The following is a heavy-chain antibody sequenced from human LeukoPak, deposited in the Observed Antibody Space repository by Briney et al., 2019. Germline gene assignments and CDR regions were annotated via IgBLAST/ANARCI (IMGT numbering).Heavy chain of an antibody. CDR2: IIPIFGTA. J-gene: IGHJ4*02. CDR3: ARQRGSGCLDY. D-gene: IGHD6-19*01. CDR1: GGTFSSYA. V-gene: IGHV1-69*13. Sequence: AASVKVSCKASGGTFSSYAISWVRQAPGQGLEWMGGIIPIFGTANYAQKFQGRVTITADESTSTAYMELSSLRSEDTAVYYCARQRGSGCLDYWGQGTLVTVSS.